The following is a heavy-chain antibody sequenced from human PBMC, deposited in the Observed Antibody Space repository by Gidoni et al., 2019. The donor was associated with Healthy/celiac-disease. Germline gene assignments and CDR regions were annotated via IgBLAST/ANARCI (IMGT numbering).Heavy chain of an antibody. CDR2: INPSGGST. J-gene: IGHJ6*02. Sequence: QVQLVQSGAEVKKPGASVKVSCKASGYTFTSYYMHWVRQAPGQGLEWMGIINPSGGSTSYAQKFQGRVTMTRDTSTSTVYMELSSLRSEDTAVYYCARGDTMVRGYPYGMDVWGQGTTVTVSS. V-gene: IGHV1-46*01. CDR3: ARGDTMVRGYPYGMDV. CDR1: GYTFTSYY. D-gene: IGHD3-10*01.